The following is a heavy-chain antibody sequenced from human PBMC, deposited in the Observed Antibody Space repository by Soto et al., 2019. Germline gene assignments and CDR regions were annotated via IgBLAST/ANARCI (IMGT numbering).Heavy chain of an antibody. CDR2: ISYDGSNK. Sequence: PGGSLRLSCAASGFTFSSYAMHWVRQAPGKGLEWVAVISYDGSNKYYADSVKGRFTISRDNSKNTLYLQMNSLRAEDTAVYYCARDHMVRGTFYGMDVWGQGTTVTVSS. CDR1: GFTFSSYA. V-gene: IGHV3-30-3*01. CDR3: ARDHMVRGTFYGMDV. J-gene: IGHJ6*02. D-gene: IGHD3-10*01.